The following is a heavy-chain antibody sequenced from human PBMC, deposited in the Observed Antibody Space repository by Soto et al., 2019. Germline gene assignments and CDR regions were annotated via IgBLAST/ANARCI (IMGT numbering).Heavy chain of an antibody. CDR3: ARGVQREQHLASYYYGMDV. V-gene: IGHV1-18*01. CDR2: ISTYNGNT. CDR1: GYTFSSYG. Sequence: QVQLVQSGAEVKKTGASVKVSCKSSGYTFSSYGISWIRQAPGQGLEWMGWISTYNGNTNYAQKFQARVTMTTDTSTSKAYMELRSLRSDDTAVYYCARGVQREQHLASYYYGMDVWGQGTTVTVSS. J-gene: IGHJ6*02. D-gene: IGHD6-13*01.